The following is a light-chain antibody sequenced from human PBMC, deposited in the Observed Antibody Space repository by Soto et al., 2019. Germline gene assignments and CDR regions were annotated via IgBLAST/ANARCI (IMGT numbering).Light chain of an antibody. V-gene: IGLV2-8*01. CDR3: KSYAGSNTYV. J-gene: IGLJ1*01. Sequence: QSALTQPPSAAGAPGQSVTISCTGTKNDIGVYDFVSWYQHHPGKAPRLIIYEVVQRPSGVPDRVSGSKSGNTASLTVSGLQAADEADYFCKSYAGSNTYVFGSGTKVTVI. CDR1: KNDIGVYDF. CDR2: EVV.